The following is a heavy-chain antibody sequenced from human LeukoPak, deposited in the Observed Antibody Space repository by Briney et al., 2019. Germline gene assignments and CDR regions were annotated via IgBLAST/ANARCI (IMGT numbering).Heavy chain of an antibody. Sequence: SETLSLTCAVSGGSFSGYYWSWLRQPPGKGLEWIGEINHSGSTNYNPSLKSRVTISVDTSKNQFSLKLSSVTAADTAVYYCAREGVVGAYGHFDYWGQGTLVTVSS. J-gene: IGHJ4*02. V-gene: IGHV4-34*01. CDR2: INHSGST. CDR3: AREGVVGAYGHFDY. CDR1: GGSFSGYY. D-gene: IGHD2-15*01.